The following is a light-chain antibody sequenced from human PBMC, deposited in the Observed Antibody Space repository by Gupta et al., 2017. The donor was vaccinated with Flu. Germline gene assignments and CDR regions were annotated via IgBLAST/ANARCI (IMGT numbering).Light chain of an antibody. Sequence: PSSLSASVGDRVTIACRASQSISIYLNWYQQKPGKAPNLLIFNSSTLQSGVPSKFSGGGSGTDFALTISMLPPEDFATSYSQQTDDTSRTFGEGPKVEIK. CDR2: NSS. V-gene: IGKV1-39*01. CDR3: QQTDDTSRT. CDR1: QSISIY. J-gene: IGKJ1*01.